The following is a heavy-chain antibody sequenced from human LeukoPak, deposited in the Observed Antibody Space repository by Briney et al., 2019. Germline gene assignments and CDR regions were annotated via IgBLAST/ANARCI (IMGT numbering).Heavy chain of an antibody. Sequence: PSETLSLTCTVSGGSISGYYMSGVGQAPGKGLEWVSIIYSGGSTFYADSVKGRFTISRDNSKNTLYLQMNSLRAEDTAVYYCARGGSYLSAFDIWGQGTMVTVSS. D-gene: IGHD1-26*01. CDR2: IYSGGST. V-gene: IGHV3-53*01. CDR3: ARGGSYLSAFDI. J-gene: IGHJ3*02. CDR1: GGSISGYY.